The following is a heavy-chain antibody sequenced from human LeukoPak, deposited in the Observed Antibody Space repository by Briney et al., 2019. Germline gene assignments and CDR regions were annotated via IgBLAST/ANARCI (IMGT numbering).Heavy chain of an antibody. Sequence: PSETLSLTCSMSSGSITAIDNHYWGWIRQPPGKGLEWIGSINRGGHTYYNPPLESRFTIPVDTSKNQFSLMVTSVTAADTAVYYCAGQRAWFGEWAFDYWGPGTLVTVSS. CDR2: INRGGHT. J-gene: IGHJ4*02. CDR3: AGQRAWFGEWAFDY. CDR1: SGSITAIDNHY. V-gene: IGHV4-39*01. D-gene: IGHD3-10*01.